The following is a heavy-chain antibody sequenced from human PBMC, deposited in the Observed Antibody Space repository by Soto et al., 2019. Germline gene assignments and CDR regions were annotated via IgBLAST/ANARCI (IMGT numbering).Heavy chain of an antibody. CDR2: ISGSGNTI. D-gene: IGHD3-22*01. Sequence: KLGGSLRLSCAASGFSFRDYYMSWIRQAPGKGLEWISYISGSGNTIYYADSVKGRFITSRDNAKNSLFLQMNSLRADDTAVYYCARDRLPMVVVVMGWFDPWGQGTLVTVSS. CDR3: ARDRLPMVVVVMGWFDP. V-gene: IGHV3-11*01. CDR1: GFSFRDYY. J-gene: IGHJ5*02.